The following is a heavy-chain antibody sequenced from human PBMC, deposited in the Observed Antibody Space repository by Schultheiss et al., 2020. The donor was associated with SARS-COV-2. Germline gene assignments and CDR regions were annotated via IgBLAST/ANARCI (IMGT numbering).Heavy chain of an antibody. J-gene: IGHJ6*02. V-gene: IGHV4-59*01. CDR1: GGSIISYY. Sequence: GSLRLSCTVSGGSIISYYWSWIRQPPGKGLEWIGYIYYSGSTNYNPSLKSRVTISVDTSKNQFSLKLSSVTAADTAVYYCARTYYYGMDVWGQGTTVTVSS. CDR2: IYYSGST. CDR3: ARTYYYGMDV.